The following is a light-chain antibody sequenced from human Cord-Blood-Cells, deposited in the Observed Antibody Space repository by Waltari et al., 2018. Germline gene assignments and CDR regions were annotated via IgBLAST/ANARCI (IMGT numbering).Light chain of an antibody. CDR2: AAS. V-gene: IGKV1-39*01. J-gene: IGKJ2*03. CDR3: QKSYSTPYS. Sequence: DIQRTQSPSSLSASVGYSVTITCRANQSISSYLNWYQQKPGKAPKLLIYAASSLQSGVPSRFSGSGSRTDFTLTISSLQPEDVATYYCQKSYSTPYSFGQGTKLEIK. CDR1: QSISSY.